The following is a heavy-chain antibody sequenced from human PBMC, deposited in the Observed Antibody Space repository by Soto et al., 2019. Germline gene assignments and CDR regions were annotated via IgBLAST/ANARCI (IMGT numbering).Heavy chain of an antibody. CDR1: GFTFSSYA. CDR3: ARDYQRYGMDV. V-gene: IGHV3-30-3*01. D-gene: IGHD3-16*02. CDR2: ISYDGSNK. Sequence: PGGSLRLSCAASGFTFSSYAMHWVRQAPGKGLEWVAVISYDGSNKYYADSVKGRFTISRDNSKNTLYLQMNSLRAEDTAVYYCARDYQRYGMDVWGQGTTVTVSS. J-gene: IGHJ6*02.